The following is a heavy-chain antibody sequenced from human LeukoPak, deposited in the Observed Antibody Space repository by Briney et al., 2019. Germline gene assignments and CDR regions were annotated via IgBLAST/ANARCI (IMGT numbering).Heavy chain of an antibody. CDR1: GYTLTELS. V-gene: IGHV1-24*01. D-gene: IGHD2-2*01. CDR3: ATVRPLGYCSSTSCSYNWLDH. Sequence: ASVKVSCKVSGYTLTELSMHWVRQAPGKGLEWMGGFDPEDGETIYAQKFQGRVTMTEDTSTDTAYMELSSLRSEDTAVYYCATVRPLGYCSSTSCSYNWLDHWGQGTLVTVSS. J-gene: IGHJ5*02. CDR2: FDPEDGET.